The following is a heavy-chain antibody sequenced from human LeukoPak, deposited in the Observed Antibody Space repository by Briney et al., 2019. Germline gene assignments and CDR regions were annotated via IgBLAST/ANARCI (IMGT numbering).Heavy chain of an antibody. CDR1: GFTFSSYS. J-gene: IGHJ5*02. Sequence: GGSLRLSCAASGFTFSSYSMNWVRQAPGKGLEWVSSISSSSSYIYYAHSVKGRFTISRDNAKNSLYLQMNSLRAEDTAVYYCARDSTTFWFDPWGQGTLVTVSS. V-gene: IGHV3-21*01. D-gene: IGHD2/OR15-2a*01. CDR2: ISSSSSYI. CDR3: ARDSTTFWFDP.